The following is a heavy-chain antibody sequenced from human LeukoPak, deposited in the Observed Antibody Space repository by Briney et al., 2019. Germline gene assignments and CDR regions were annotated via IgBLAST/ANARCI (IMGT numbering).Heavy chain of an antibody. CDR1: GFTFSSYD. Sequence: GGSLRLSCGASGFTFSSYDMHWVRQATGKGLEWVSAIGTAGDTYYPGSVKGRFTISRDNAKNSLYLQMNSLRAEDTAVYYCARWYQRRGYFDYWGQGTLVTVSS. V-gene: IGHV3-13*01. CDR2: IGTAGDT. D-gene: IGHD2-2*01. J-gene: IGHJ4*02. CDR3: ARWYQRRGYFDY.